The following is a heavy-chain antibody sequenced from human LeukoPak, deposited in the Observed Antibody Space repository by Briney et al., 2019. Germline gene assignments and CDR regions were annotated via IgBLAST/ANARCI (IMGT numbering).Heavy chain of an antibody. J-gene: IGHJ6*03. CDR2: ISYSGST. Sequence: SETLSLTCTVSGGSITSGDYYWSWIRQPPGKGLEWIGYISYSGSTSYNPSLKSPFTISMDTSKNQFSLRLSSVTAADTAIYFCARALNYDFWSAYYYYMDAWGEGTTVTVSS. CDR3: ARALNYDFWSAYYYYMDA. D-gene: IGHD3-3*01. V-gene: IGHV4-30-4*01. CDR1: GGSITSGDYY.